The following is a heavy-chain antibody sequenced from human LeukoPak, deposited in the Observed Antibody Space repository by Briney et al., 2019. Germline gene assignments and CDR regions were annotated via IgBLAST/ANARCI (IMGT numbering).Heavy chain of an antibody. CDR1: GFTVSSNY. V-gene: IGHV3-53*01. CDR3: ASAAYDSNGYTANHDY. Sequence: GGSLRLSCAASGFTVSSNYMSWVRQAPGKGLEWVSVIYSGGSTYYADSVKGRFTISRDNSKNSLYLQMNNVRAEDTAMYYCASAAYDSNGYTANHDYWGQGTLVTVSS. D-gene: IGHD3-22*01. CDR2: IYSGGST. J-gene: IGHJ4*02.